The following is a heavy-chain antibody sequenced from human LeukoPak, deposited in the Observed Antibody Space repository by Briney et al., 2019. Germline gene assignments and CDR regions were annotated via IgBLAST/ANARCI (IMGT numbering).Heavy chain of an antibody. CDR2: IYTNGSA. V-gene: IGHV4-61*02. CDR3: ARFEYYYYGMDV. J-gene: IGHJ6*02. Sequence: IGRIYTNGSANYNPSLKSRVTISVDTSKNQFSLKLSSVTAADTAVYYCARFEYYYYGMDVWGQGTTVTVSS. D-gene: IGHD3-9*01.